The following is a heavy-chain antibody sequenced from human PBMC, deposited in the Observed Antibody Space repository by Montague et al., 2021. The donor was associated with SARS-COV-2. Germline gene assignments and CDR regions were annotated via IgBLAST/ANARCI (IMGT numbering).Heavy chain of an antibody. CDR2: ISSSGSTI. V-gene: IGHV3-48*03. Sequence: SLRLSCAASGFTFSSYEMNWVRQAPGKGLEWVSYISSSGSTIYYADSVKGRFTISRDNAKNSLYLQMNSLRAEDTAAYYCAAGLIAAAGYWGQGTLVTVSS. CDR1: GFTFSSYE. D-gene: IGHD6-13*01. J-gene: IGHJ4*02. CDR3: AAGLIAAAGY.